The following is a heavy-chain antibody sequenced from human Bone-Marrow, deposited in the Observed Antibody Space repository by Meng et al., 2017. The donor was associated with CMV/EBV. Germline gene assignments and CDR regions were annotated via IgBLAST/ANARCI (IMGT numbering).Heavy chain of an antibody. J-gene: IGHJ6*02. Sequence: GESLKISCAASGFTFSSYGMHWVRQAPGKGLEWVAFIRYDGSNKYYADSVKGRFTISRDNSKNTLYLQMNSLRAEDPAVYYCARDRPQIVLMVYASTYYYSYGMDVWGQGTTVTVSS. CDR1: GFTFSSYG. CDR2: IRYDGSNK. D-gene: IGHD2-8*01. V-gene: IGHV3-30*02. CDR3: ARDRPQIVLMVYASTYYYSYGMDV.